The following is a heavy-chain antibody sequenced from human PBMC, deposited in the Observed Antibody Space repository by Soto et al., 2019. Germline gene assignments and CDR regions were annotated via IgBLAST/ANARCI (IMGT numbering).Heavy chain of an antibody. J-gene: IGHJ5*02. CDR2: INPNSGGT. V-gene: IGHV1-2*02. Sequence: ASVQVSCTASGYTFTGYYMHWVRQAPGQGLEWMGWINPNSGGTNYAQKFQGRVTMTRDTSISTAYMELSRLRSDDTAVYYCALWFGSGNWFDPCGEGTLVTVSS. CDR3: ALWFGSGNWFDP. D-gene: IGHD3-10*01. CDR1: GYTFTGYY.